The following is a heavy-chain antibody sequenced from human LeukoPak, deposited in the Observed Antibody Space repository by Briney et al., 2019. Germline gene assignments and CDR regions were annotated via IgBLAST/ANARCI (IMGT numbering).Heavy chain of an antibody. V-gene: IGHV3-7*01. CDR2: IKQDGSEK. CDR1: GFTFSSYE. CDR3: VRDSGTYGSGSYFDY. J-gene: IGHJ4*02. Sequence: GGSLRLSCAASGFTFSSYEMNWVRQAPGKGLEWVANIKQDGSEKYYVDSVKGRFTISRDNAKNSLYLQMNSLRAEDTAVYYCVRDSGTYGSGSYFDYWGQGTLVTVSS. D-gene: IGHD3-10*01.